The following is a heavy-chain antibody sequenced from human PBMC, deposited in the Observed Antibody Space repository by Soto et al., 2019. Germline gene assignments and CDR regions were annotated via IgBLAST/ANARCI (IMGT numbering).Heavy chain of an antibody. V-gene: IGHV1-18*04. D-gene: IGHD2-2*01. J-gene: IGHJ5*02. CDR3: ARIQAPIVVVPAATNWFDP. CDR1: GYTFTSYG. Sequence: ASVKVSCKASGYTFTSYGISWVRQAPGQGLEWMGWISAYNGNTNYAQKLQGRVTMTTDTSTSTAYMELRSLRSDDTAVYYCARIQAPIVVVPAATNWFDPWGQGTLVTVSS. CDR2: ISAYNGNT.